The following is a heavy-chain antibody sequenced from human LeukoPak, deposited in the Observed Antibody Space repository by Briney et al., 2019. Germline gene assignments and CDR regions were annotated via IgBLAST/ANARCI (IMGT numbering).Heavy chain of an antibody. CDR1: GYTFTSYD. Sequence: ASVKVSCKASGYTFTSYDINWVRQATGQGLEWMGWMNPNSGNTGYAQKFQGRVTMTRNTSISTAYMELSSLRSEDTAVYYCARVKSAYGSGSYSIYDAFDIWGQGTMVTVSS. J-gene: IGHJ3*02. CDR3: ARVKSAYGSGSYSIYDAFDI. D-gene: IGHD3-10*01. CDR2: MNPNSGNT. V-gene: IGHV1-8*01.